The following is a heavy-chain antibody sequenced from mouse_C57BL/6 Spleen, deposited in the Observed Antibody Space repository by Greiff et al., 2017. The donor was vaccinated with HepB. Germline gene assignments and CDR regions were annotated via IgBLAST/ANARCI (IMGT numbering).Heavy chain of an antibody. Sequence: VQLQQSGAELVKPGASVKISCKASGYAFSSYWMNWVKQRPGKGLEWIGQLYPGDGDTNYNGKFKGQATLTADNSSSTAYLQLSSLTSEDSAVYFWARDGNYGNVYDVDYWGQGTTLTVSS. V-gene: IGHV1-80*01. J-gene: IGHJ2*01. D-gene: IGHD2-1*01. CDR3: ARDGNYGNVYDVDY. CDR1: GYAFSSYW. CDR2: LYPGDGDT.